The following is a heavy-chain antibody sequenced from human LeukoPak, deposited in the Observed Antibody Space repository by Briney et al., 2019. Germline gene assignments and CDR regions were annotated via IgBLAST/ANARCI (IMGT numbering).Heavy chain of an antibody. Sequence: GGSLRLSCAASGFTFSSYWMYWVRQAPGEGLVWVSSISSSSSYIYYADSVKGRFTISRDNAKNSLYLQMNSLRAEDTAVYYCARDLHSSWYPIDYWGQGTLVTVSS. V-gene: IGHV3-21*01. CDR2: ISSSSSYI. CDR1: GFTFSSYW. J-gene: IGHJ4*02. D-gene: IGHD6-13*01. CDR3: ARDLHSSWYPIDY.